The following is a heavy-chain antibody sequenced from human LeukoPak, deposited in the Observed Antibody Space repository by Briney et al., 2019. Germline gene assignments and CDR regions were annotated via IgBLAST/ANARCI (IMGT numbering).Heavy chain of an antibody. CDR1: GFTFSSYN. D-gene: IGHD5-24*01. V-gene: IGHV3-21*01. CDR3: ARVRTATILGLHGTKSVIFDY. CDR2: ITSSSSYI. Sequence: PGGSLRLSCAASGFTFSSYNMNWVRQAPGRGLEWVSSITSSSSYIYYADSVKGRFTISRDNAKNSLYLQMNSLRAEDTAVYYCARVRTATILGLHGTKSVIFDYWGQGTLVTVSS. J-gene: IGHJ4*02.